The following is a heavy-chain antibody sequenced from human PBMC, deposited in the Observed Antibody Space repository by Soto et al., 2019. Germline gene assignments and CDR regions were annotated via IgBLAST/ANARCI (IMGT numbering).Heavy chain of an antibody. D-gene: IGHD3-22*01. V-gene: IGHV3-7*03. CDR3: ASSPDKDSRPDY. Sequence: EVQLVESGGGLVQPGGSLRLSCAASGFTFSSYWMSWVRQAPGRGLEWMANIKYDGSEKYYVDSVKGRLTISRDNAKNSLYLQMNSPRAEDTAVYYCASSPDKDSRPDYWGQGTLVTVSS. CDR1: GFTFSSYW. CDR2: IKYDGSEK. J-gene: IGHJ4*02.